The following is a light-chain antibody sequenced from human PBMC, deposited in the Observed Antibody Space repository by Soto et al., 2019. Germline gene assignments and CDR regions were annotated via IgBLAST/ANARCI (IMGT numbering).Light chain of an antibody. V-gene: IGKV3-15*01. CDR2: GAS. CDR1: QSVSTN. CDR3: QQSNNWPYT. J-gene: IGKJ2*01. Sequence: EIVLTHSPGTLSVSPGERANLSCRASQSVSTNLAWFQQKPGQAPRLLIYGASTRATGIPARFSGSGSGTEFTLTINSLQSEDLAVYYCQQSNNWPYTFGQGTKLEV.